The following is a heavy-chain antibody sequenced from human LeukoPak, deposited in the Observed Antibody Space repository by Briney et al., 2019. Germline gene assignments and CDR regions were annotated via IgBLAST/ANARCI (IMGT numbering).Heavy chain of an antibody. CDR3: ARDLPWFGKKLNDAFDI. Sequence: PGGSLRLSCAASGFTFSSYSMNWVRQAPGKGLEWVSSISSSSSYIYYADSVKGRFTISRDNARNSLYLQMNSLRAEDTAVYYCARDLPWFGKKLNDAFDIWGQGTMVTVSS. D-gene: IGHD3-10*01. J-gene: IGHJ3*02. CDR1: GFTFSSYS. V-gene: IGHV3-21*01. CDR2: ISSSSSYI.